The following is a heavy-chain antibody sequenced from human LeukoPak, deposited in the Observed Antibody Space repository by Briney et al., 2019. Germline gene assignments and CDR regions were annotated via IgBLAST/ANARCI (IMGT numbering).Heavy chain of an antibody. V-gene: IGHV3-74*01. CDR1: GFTFSSYA. D-gene: IGHD2-21*02. J-gene: IGHJ4*02. CDR2: INSDGSST. CDR3: ARSYVVVTAHLFDY. Sequence: PGGSLRLSCAASGFTFSSYAMSWVRQAPGKGLVWVSRINSDGSSTSYADSVKGRFTISRDNAKNTLYLQKNSLRAEDTAVYYCARSYVVVTAHLFDYWGQGTLVTVSS.